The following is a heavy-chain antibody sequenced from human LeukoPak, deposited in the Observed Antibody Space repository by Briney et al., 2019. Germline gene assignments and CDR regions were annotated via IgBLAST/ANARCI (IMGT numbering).Heavy chain of an antibody. CDR3: ARDRIGIFDY. CDR2: ISGSGGST. J-gene: IGHJ4*02. V-gene: IGHV3-23*01. Sequence: GGSLRLSCAASGFTFSSYAMSWVRQAPGKGLEWVSAISGSGGSTYYADSVKGRFTISRDNAKNSLYLQMNSLRAEDTAVYYCARDRIGIFDYWGQGTLVTVSS. D-gene: IGHD1-14*01. CDR1: GFTFSSYA.